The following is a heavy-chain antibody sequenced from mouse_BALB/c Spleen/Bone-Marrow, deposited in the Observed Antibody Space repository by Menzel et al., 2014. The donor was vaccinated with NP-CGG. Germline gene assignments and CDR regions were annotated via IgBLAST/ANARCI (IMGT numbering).Heavy chain of an antibody. CDR2: INPNTGYT. V-gene: IGHV1-7*01. J-gene: IGHJ3*01. D-gene: IGHD1-2*01. CDR1: GYILTSCW. CDR3: ALIRPAWFAY. Sequence: VQRVESGAELAKPGASVKMSCKASGYILTSCWMHWVKQRPGQGLEWIGYINPNTGYTEYNQKFKDKATLTADKSSSTAYMQLSSMTSDDSAVYYCALIRPAWFAYWGQGTLVTVSA.